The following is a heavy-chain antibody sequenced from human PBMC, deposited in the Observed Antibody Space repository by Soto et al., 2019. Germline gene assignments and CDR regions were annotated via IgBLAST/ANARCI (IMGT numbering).Heavy chain of an antibody. CDR1: GFTFSSTW. J-gene: IGHJ4*02. V-gene: IGHV3-7*03. CDR3: ARDLAPYGGTKSLDF. CDR2: IKQDGSQK. D-gene: IGHD1-1*01. Sequence: WGSLRLSCTASGFTFSSTWMSWVRQAPGKGLEWVANIKQDGSQKYYVDSVKGRFTISRDNAKNSLYLQMNSLRAGDTAVYYCARDLAPYGGTKSLDFWGQGTLVTVSS.